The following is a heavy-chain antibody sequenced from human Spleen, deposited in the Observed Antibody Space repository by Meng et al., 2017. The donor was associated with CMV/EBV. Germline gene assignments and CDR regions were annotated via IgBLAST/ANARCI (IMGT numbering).Heavy chain of an antibody. CDR2: INPNSGGT. J-gene: IGHJ6*02. V-gene: IGHV1-2*02. CDR3: ARVFGDIVVVPAAIRPYYYGMDV. Sequence: ASVKVSCKASGYTSFAMQWVRQAPGQGLEWMGWINPNSGGTNYAQKFQGRVTMTRDTSISTAYMELSRLRSDDTAVYYCARVFGDIVVVPAAIRPYYYGMDVWGQGTTVTVSS. CDR1: GYTSFA. D-gene: IGHD2-2*02.